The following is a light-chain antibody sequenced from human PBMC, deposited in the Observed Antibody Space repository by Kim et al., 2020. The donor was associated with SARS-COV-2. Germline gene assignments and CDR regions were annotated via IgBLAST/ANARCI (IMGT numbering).Light chain of an antibody. CDR3: QQYTGSPIT. Sequence: VLTQSPGTLSLSPGERATLSCRASQSVRNGYLAWYQQKPGQAPRLLIYDASSRATGIPDRFSGSGSRTDFTLTISRLEPEDFAMYYCQQYTGSPITFGQGTRLEIK. V-gene: IGKV3-20*01. CDR2: DAS. J-gene: IGKJ5*01. CDR1: QSVRNGY.